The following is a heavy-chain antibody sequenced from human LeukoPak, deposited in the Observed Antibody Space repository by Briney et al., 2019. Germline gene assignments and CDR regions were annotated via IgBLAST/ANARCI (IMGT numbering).Heavy chain of an antibody. D-gene: IGHD1-26*01. CDR2: IKQDGSEK. Sequence: PGGSLDLSVQPSGFSFSNIGRGWVRQVPGKGLEWVANIKQDGSEKYYVDSVKGRFTISRDNAKNSLYLQMNSLRAEDTAIYYCARDKIVGATNFDYWGQGTLVTVSS. CDR1: GFSFSNIG. V-gene: IGHV3-7*03. J-gene: IGHJ4*02. CDR3: ARDKIVGATNFDY.